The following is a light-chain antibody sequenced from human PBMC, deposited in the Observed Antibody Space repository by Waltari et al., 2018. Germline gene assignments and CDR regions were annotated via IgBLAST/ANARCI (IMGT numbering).Light chain of an antibody. V-gene: IGLV1-36*01. Sequence: QSVLTQPPSVSEAPRQRVTIPCSGSSPNIGNNAVNWYQRLPGEAPKLLIYYDDLLPSGVSDRFSGSKSGTSASMAIGGLLSEDEGDYYCAAWDDSLNAVVFGGGTKLTVL. J-gene: IGLJ2*01. CDR3: AAWDDSLNAVV. CDR1: SPNIGNNA. CDR2: YDD.